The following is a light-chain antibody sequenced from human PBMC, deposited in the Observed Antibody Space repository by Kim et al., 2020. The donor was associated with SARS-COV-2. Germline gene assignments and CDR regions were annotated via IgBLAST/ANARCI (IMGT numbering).Light chain of an antibody. CDR1: NNDVGGRDY. V-gene: IGLV2-14*03. CDR2: EDK. CDR3: CSHTSSRTWV. J-gene: IGLJ3*02. Sequence: GQSITISCTGTNNDVGGRDYVSWYRQYPGKAPKFIIYEDKNRPSGVSNRFSGSKSGNTASLTISGLQADDEADYYCCSHTSSRTWVFGGGTKVTVL.